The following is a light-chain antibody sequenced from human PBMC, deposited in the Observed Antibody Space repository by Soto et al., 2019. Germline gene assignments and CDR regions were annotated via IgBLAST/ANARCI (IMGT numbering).Light chain of an antibody. V-gene: IGKV1-39*01. CDR2: GVS. CDR1: QSITTY. J-gene: IGKJ1*01. Sequence: DIQMTQSPSSLSASVGDRVTITCRASQSITTYLNWYQQKPGKAPKLLIYGVSSLQSGVPSRFSGSGSATDFTLTISSLQPEDFATYYCQQSYSTPRTFGQGTKVDIK. CDR3: QQSYSTPRT.